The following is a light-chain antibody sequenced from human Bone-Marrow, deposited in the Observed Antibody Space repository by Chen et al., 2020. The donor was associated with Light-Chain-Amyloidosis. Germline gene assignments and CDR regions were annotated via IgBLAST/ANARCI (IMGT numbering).Light chain of an antibody. J-gene: IGLJ1*01. CDR3: CSYAGSYSLYV. Sequence: QSALTQPASVSGSPGQSITISCTGTRSDIGGYQYVSWYQQHPGEAPKLMIYDVSRRPSGVSNRFSGSKSGNTASLTISGLQADDEADYYCCSYAGSYSLYVFGSGTKVTVL. CDR1: RSDIGGYQY. CDR2: DVS. V-gene: IGLV2-14*03.